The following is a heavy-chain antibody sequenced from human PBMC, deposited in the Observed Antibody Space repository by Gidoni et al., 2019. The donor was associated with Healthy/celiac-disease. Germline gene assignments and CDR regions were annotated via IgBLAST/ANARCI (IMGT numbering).Heavy chain of an antibody. CDR1: GFTFSSYW. Sequence: EVQLVEAGGGLVQPGGSLRLSCAASGFTFSSYWRSWVRQAPGKGLEWVANIKQDGSEKYYVDSVKGRFTISRDNAKTSLYLQMNSLRAEDTAVYYCAREALYYYGSGSLGYYFDYWGQGTLVTVSS. V-gene: IGHV3-7*01. D-gene: IGHD3-10*01. CDR2: IKQDGSEK. J-gene: IGHJ4*02. CDR3: AREALYYYGSGSLGYYFDY.